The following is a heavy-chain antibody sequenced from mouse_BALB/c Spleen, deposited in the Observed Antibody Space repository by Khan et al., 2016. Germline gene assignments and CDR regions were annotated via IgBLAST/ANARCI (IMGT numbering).Heavy chain of an antibody. CDR3: ASGYFGSNYFDY. D-gene: IGHD1-1*01. V-gene: IGHV1-87*01. J-gene: IGHJ2*01. CDR2: IYPGDGDT. Sequence: QVQLQQPGAELARPGASVKLSCKASGYTFSNYWMQRVKQRPGQGLEWVGAIYPGDGDTRYTQKFKGKATLTADKSSSTAYMQLSSLASEDSAVYSCASGYFGSNYFDYWGQGTTLTVSS. CDR1: GYTFSNYW.